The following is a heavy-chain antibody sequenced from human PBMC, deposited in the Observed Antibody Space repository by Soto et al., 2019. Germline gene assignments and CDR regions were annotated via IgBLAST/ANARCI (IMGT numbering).Heavy chain of an antibody. Sequence: SCAASGFTFSSYGMHWVHQAPGKGLEWVAVISYDGSNKYYADSVKGRFTISRDNSKNTLYLQMNSLRAEDTAVYYCARDWAAAGPIDYWGQGTLVTVSS. D-gene: IGHD6-13*01. J-gene: IGHJ4*02. V-gene: IGHV3-30*03. CDR1: GFTFSSYG. CDR3: ARDWAAAGPIDY. CDR2: ISYDGSNK.